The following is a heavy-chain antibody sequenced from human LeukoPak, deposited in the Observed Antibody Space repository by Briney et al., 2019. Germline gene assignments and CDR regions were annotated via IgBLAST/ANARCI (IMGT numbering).Heavy chain of an antibody. D-gene: IGHD4-17*01. Sequence: PSETLSLTCTVSGGSISSSSYYWGWIRQPPGKGLEWIGSIYYSGSTYYNPSLKSRVTISVDTSKNQFSLKLSSVTAADTAVYYCARNLATVTTYVFPSYLDYWGQGTLVTVSS. CDR2: IYYSGST. V-gene: IGHV4-39*07. J-gene: IGHJ4*02. CDR3: ARNLATVTTYVFPSYLDY. CDR1: GGSISSSSYY.